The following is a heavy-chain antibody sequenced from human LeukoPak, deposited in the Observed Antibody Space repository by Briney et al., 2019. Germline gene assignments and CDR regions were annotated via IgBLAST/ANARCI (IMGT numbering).Heavy chain of an antibody. CDR1: GFTFSNYA. CDR3: ATHPTVITRFDI. V-gene: IGHV3-64D*06. CDR2: ISSNGGST. Sequence: GGSLRLSCSASGFTFSNYAMHWVRQAPGKGLEYVSAISSNGGSTHYADSVKGRFSISRDNSKNTLYLQMSSLRAADTAVYYCATHPTVITRFDIWGQGTMVTVSS. D-gene: IGHD4-23*01. J-gene: IGHJ3*02.